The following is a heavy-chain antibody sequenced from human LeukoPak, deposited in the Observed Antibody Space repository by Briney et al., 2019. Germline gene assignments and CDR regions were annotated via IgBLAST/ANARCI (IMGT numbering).Heavy chain of an antibody. D-gene: IGHD2-15*01. CDR3: ARPRYCSGGSCYVSGFDY. Sequence: GGSLRLSCAASGFTVSSNYMSWVRQAPGKGLEWVSVIYSGGSTYYADSVKGRFSISRDNSKNTLYLQMNSLRAEDTAVYYCARPRYCSGGSCYVSGFDYWGQGTLVTVSS. J-gene: IGHJ4*02. V-gene: IGHV3-53*05. CDR2: IYSGGST. CDR1: GFTVSSNY.